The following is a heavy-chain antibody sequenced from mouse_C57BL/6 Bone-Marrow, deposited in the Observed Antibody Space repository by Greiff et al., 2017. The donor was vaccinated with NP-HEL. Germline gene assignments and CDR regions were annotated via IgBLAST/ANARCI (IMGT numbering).Heavy chain of an antibody. J-gene: IGHJ1*03. D-gene: IGHD1-1*01. CDR2: IDPSDSYT. CDR1: GYTFTSYW. V-gene: IGHV1-50*01. Sequence: QVQLQQPGAELVKPGASVKLSCKASGYTFTSYWMQWVKQRPGQGLEWIGEIDPSDSYTNYNQKFKGKATLTVDTSSSTAYMQLSSLTSEDSAVYYCARSTVVARDWYFDVWGTGTTVTVSS. CDR3: ARSTVVARDWYFDV.